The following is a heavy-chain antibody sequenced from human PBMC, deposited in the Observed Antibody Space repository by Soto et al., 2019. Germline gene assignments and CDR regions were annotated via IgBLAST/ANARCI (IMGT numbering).Heavy chain of an antibody. CDR2: IYTTGNV. CDR1: GASTTIYY. J-gene: IGHJ5*02. CDR3: VRDRLNWFDP. V-gene: IGHV4-4*07. Sequence: QVQLLESGPGLVKPSDTLSLTCNVSGASTTIYYWSWIRQSAGKGLEWIGRIYTTGNVNYNPSLRSRVTMSRDSSKNQLSLKLTSVTAVDTAVYYCVRDRLNWFDPWGQGLQVTVSS.